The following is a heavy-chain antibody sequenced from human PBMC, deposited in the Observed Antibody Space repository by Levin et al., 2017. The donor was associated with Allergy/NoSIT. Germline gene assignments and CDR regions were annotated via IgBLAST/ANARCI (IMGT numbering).Heavy chain of an antibody. V-gene: IGHV1-69*06. CDR2: IIPIFGTA. Sequence: SVKVSCKASGGTFSSYAISWVRQAPGQGLEWMGGIIPIFGTANYAQKFQGRVTITADKSTSTAYMELSSLRSEDTAVYYCARVGATYSSSWYEHHYYYYMDVWGKGTTVTVSS. J-gene: IGHJ6*03. CDR1: GGTFSSYA. CDR3: ARVGATYSSSWYEHHYYYYMDV. D-gene: IGHD6-13*01.